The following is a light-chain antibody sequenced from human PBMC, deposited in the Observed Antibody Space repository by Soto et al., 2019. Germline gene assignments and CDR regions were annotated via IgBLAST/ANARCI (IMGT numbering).Light chain of an antibody. J-gene: IGKJ2*01. CDR3: QQSHSIPYT. CDR1: QTISSY. CDR2: AAS. Sequence: DIQMTQSPSSLSASVGDRVTITCRAGQTISSYLNWYQQKPGKAPKLLIYAASSLQSGVPSRFSGSGSGTDFTLTIRSLQPEDFATYYCQQSHSIPYTFGQGTKLEIK. V-gene: IGKV1-39*01.